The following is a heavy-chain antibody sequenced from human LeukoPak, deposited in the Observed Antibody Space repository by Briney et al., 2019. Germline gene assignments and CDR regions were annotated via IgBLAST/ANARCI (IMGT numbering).Heavy chain of an antibody. Sequence: GGSLRLSCAASGFTFSSYDMHWVRQATGKGLEWVSGIGTAGDIYYPGSVKGRFTISRDKSKNTLYLQMNSLRPEDTAVYYCAKVRLEYCSGGSCSRGGTPMDVWGKGTTVTISS. CDR1: GFTFSSYD. J-gene: IGHJ6*03. CDR3: AKVRLEYCSGGSCSRGGTPMDV. V-gene: IGHV3-13*01. CDR2: IGTAGDI. D-gene: IGHD2-15*01.